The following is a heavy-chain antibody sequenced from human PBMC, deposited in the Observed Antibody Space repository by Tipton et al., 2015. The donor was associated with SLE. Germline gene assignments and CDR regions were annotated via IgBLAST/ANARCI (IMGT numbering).Heavy chain of an antibody. D-gene: IGHD5-12*01. CDR2: IYYSGST. Sequence: TLSLTCTVSGGSISSGGYYWSWIRQHPGKGLEWIGYIYYSGSTYYNPSLKSRVTISVDTPKNQFSLKLSSVTAADTAVYYCARGPEWLRLKYFDLWGRGTLVTVSS. CDR1: GGSISSGGYY. V-gene: IGHV4-31*03. J-gene: IGHJ2*01. CDR3: ARGPEWLRLKYFDL.